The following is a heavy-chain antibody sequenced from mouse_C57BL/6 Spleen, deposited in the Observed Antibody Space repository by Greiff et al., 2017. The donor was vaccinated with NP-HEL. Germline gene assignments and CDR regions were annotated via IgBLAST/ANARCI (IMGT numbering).Heavy chain of an antibody. D-gene: IGHD2-5*01. CDR1: GYTFTSYW. Sequence: QVQLQQPGAELVMPGASVKLSCKASGYTFTSYWMHWVKQRPGQGLEWIGEIDPSDSYTNYNQKFKGKSTLTVDKSSSTAYMQLSSLTSEDSAVYYCARGRRSNRHYYAMDYWGQGTSVTVSS. V-gene: IGHV1-69*01. CDR3: ARGRRSNRHYYAMDY. CDR2: IDPSDSYT. J-gene: IGHJ4*01.